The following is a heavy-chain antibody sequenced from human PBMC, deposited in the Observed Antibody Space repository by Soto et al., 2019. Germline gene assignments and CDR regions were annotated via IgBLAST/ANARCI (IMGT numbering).Heavy chain of an antibody. CDR1: GFTFSSYA. CDR2: ISGSGGST. J-gene: IGHJ4*02. V-gene: IGHV3-23*01. Sequence: EVQLLESGGGLVQPGGSLRLSCAASGFTFSSYAMSWVRQAPGKGLEWVSAISGSGGSTYYADSVKGRFTISRDNSKNPLYLQMTSLRAEDTAVYYCAKAYYYGSGSYYNVFDYWGQGTLVTVSS. CDR3: AKAYYYGSGSYYNVFDY. D-gene: IGHD3-10*01.